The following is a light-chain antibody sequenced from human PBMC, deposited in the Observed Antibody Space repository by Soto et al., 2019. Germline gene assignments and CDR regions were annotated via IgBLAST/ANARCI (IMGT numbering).Light chain of an antibody. J-gene: IGKJ2*01. CDR3: QQYNDWPPIYT. V-gene: IGKV3-15*01. CDR1: QSVGSK. Sequence: EIVMTQSPDTLAMSPGETATLSCRASQSVGSKLVWYQQKPGQAPRLLVYGASTRATGIPARFSGSGSGTELTLTISSLQSEDFAVYFCQQYNDWPPIYTFSQGTKLEIK. CDR2: GAS.